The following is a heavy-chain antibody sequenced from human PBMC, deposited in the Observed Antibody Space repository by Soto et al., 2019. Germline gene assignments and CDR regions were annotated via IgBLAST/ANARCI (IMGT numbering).Heavy chain of an antibody. J-gene: IGHJ3*02. CDR2: IIPIFGTA. V-gene: IGHV1-69*12. Sequence: QVQLVQSGAEVKKPGSSVKVSCKASGGTFSSYAISWVRQAPGQGLEWMGGIIPIFGTANYAQKFQGRVTITADESTSTAYMELSILRSEDTAVYYCARDWKSGWYREDAFDIWGQGTMVTVSS. D-gene: IGHD6-19*01. CDR3: ARDWKSGWYREDAFDI. CDR1: GGTFSSYA.